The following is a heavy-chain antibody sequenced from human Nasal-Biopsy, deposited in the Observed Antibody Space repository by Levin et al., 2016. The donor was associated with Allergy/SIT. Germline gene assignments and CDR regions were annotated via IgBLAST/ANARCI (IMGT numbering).Heavy chain of an antibody. Sequence: GGSLRLSCVDSGFTFRNYYMNWVRQAPGKGLEWISYISGSGNTIFYADSVKGRFIISRDNAKNSLFLEMNSLTVDDTAIYYCARERLQAEQRGGLDNWGQGTLVTVS. CDR3: ARERLQAEQRGGLDN. CDR2: ISGSGNTI. J-gene: IGHJ4*02. CDR1: GFTFRNYY. V-gene: IGHV3-48*04. D-gene: IGHD6-25*01.